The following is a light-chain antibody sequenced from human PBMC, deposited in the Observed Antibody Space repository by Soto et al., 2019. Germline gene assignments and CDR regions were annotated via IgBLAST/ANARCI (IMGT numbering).Light chain of an antibody. V-gene: IGLV2-14*01. Sequence: QSALTQPASVSGSPGQSITISCTGTSSDVGGYNYVSWYHQHPGKAPKLMIYEVSNRPSGVSNRVSGSKSGNTASLTISGLQAEDEAHYYCSSYTSSSTWVFGGGTKLTVL. CDR1: SSDVGGYNY. J-gene: IGLJ3*02. CDR2: EVS. CDR3: SSYTSSSTWV.